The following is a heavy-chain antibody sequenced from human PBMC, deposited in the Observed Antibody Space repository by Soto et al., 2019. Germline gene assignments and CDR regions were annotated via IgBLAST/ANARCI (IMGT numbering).Heavy chain of an antibody. D-gene: IGHD3-16*01. CDR2: IYSGGST. CDR1: GFTVSSNY. Sequence: GGSLRLSCAASGFTVSSNYMSWVRQAPGKGLEWVSVIYSGGSTYYSDSVKGRLSISRDNSKNTLYLQMNSLRAEDTAVYHCARSITFGGVPLWGQGTLVTVSS. V-gene: IGHV3-66*01. J-gene: IGHJ4*02. CDR3: ARSITFGGVPL.